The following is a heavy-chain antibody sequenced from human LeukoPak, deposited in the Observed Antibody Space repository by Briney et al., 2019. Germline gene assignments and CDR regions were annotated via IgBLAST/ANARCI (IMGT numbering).Heavy chain of an antibody. CDR2: IYYSGST. D-gene: IGHD3-3*01. CDR3: ARDLYDFWSGFFGP. CDR1: VGSISSYY. V-gene: IGHV4-59*01. J-gene: IGHJ5*02. Sequence: SETLSLTCTVSVGSISSYYWSWIRQPPGKGLEWIGYIYYSGSTTYNPSLKSRVTISVDTSKNQFSLKLRSVTAADTAVYYCARDLYDFWSGFFGPWGQGILVTVSS.